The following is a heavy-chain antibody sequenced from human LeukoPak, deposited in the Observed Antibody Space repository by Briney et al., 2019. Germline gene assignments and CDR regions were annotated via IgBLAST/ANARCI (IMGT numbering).Heavy chain of an antibody. V-gene: IGHV3-48*03. J-gene: IGHJ6*03. Sequence: PGGSLRLSCAASGFMFSTYEMNWVRQAPGKGLEWLSYISYNGRSIYYADSVKGRFIIFRDNSKNTLYLQMNSLRAEDTAVYYCARRSWFGENSSAYMDVWGKGTTVTISS. CDR3: ARRSWFGENSSAYMDV. D-gene: IGHD3-10*01. CDR1: GFMFSTYE. CDR2: ISYNGRSI.